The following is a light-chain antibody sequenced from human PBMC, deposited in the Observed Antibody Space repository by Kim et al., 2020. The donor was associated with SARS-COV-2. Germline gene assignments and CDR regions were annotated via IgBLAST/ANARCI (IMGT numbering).Light chain of an antibody. V-gene: IGLV1-40*01. CDR1: SSNIGAGYD. J-gene: IGLJ3*02. CDR2: GNI. CDR3: QSYDSSLSGSGV. Sequence: QSVLTQPPSVSGAPGQRVTISCTGSSSNIGAGYDVHWYQQLPSTAPKLLIYGNINRPSGVPDRFSGSKSGTSASLAITGLQAEDEADYYCQSYDSSLSGSGVFGGGTQLTVL.